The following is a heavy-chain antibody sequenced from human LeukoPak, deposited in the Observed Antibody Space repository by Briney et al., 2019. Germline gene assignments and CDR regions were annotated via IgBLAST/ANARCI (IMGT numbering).Heavy chain of an antibody. V-gene: IGHV4-34*01. Sequence: PSETLSLTCAVYGGSFSGYYWSWIRQPPGKGLEWIGEINHSGSTNYNPSLKSRVTISVDTSKNQFSLKLSSVTAADTAVYYCARKYSSGWRGFDYYYYYGMDVWGQGTTVTVSS. D-gene: IGHD6-19*01. CDR3: ARKYSSGWRGFDYYYYYGMDV. CDR1: GGSFSGYY. J-gene: IGHJ6*02. CDR2: INHSGST.